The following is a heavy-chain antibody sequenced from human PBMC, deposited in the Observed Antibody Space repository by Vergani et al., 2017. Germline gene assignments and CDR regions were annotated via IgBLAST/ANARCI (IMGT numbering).Heavy chain of an antibody. J-gene: IGHJ6*03. Sequence: EVQLVESGGGLVKPGGSLRLSCAASGFSFSNAWMTWVRQGPGKGLEWVGRIKSQIDGGTTDYAAPVKGRFTISRDDSTNMLYLHMNSLKIEDTALYFCTAEKEVAFYYSYYHMDVWGKGTTITVSS. CDR1: GFSFSNAW. D-gene: IGHD2-21*01. CDR2: IKSQIDGGTT. V-gene: IGHV3-15*01. CDR3: TAEKEVAFYYSYYHMDV.